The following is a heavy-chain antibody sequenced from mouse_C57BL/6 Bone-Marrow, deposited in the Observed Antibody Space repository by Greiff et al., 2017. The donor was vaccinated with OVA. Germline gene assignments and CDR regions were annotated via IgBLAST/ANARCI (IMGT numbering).Heavy chain of an antibody. D-gene: IGHD2-5*01. CDR2: ISSGGDYI. CDR1: GFTFSSYA. Sequence: EVMLVESGAGLVKPGGSLKLSCAASGFTFSSYAMSWVRQTPEKRLEWVAYISSGGDYIYYADTVKGRFTISRDNARNTLYLQMSSLKSEDTAMYYCTRGSLYYSNLYYAMDYWGQGTSVTVSS. J-gene: IGHJ4*01. V-gene: IGHV5-9-1*02. CDR3: TRGSLYYSNLYYAMDY.